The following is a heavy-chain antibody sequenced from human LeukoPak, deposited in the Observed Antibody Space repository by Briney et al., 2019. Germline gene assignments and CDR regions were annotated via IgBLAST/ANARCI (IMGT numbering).Heavy chain of an antibody. Sequence: GESLKISCKGSGYTFAGYWIAWVRQMPGKGPEWMGIIYPGDSDTRYSPSFQGQVTISADKSISTAYLQWSSLKASDTAMYYCARQDGRALYYFDHWGQGALVTVCS. J-gene: IGHJ4*02. CDR2: IYPGDSDT. CDR3: ARQDGRALYYFDH. D-gene: IGHD5-24*01. V-gene: IGHV5-51*01. CDR1: GYTFAGYW.